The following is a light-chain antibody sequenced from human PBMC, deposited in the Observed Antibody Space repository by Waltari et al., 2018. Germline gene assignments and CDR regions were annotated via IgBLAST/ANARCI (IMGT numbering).Light chain of an antibody. Sequence: QSALPQPASVSGSAGQSVTIFCSGTSNDVGGYNFVSWYQEHPGQAPRVIIYDVSDRPSGVSDRFSGSKSGNTASLTISGLQAEDEADYYCSSQSSNNVVLFGGGTKLTVL. J-gene: IGLJ2*01. V-gene: IGLV2-14*01. CDR2: DVS. CDR1: SNDVGGYNF. CDR3: SSQSSNNVVL.